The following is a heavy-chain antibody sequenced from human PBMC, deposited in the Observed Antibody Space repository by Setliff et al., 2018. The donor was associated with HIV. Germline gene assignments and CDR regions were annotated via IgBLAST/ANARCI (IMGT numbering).Heavy chain of an antibody. D-gene: IGHD2-21*02. CDR3: ARSSRGSLRDLDY. Sequence: SETLSLTCTVAGGSISNYYWSWIRQPPGKGLEWIGCGYYSGITHYDPTLKSRVSISVDASTNQFTLSLNSVTVADPAVYFCARSSRGSLRDLDYWGPGTLVTVSS. V-gene: IGHV4-59*08. CDR1: GGSISNYY. CDR2: GYYSGIT. J-gene: IGHJ4*02.